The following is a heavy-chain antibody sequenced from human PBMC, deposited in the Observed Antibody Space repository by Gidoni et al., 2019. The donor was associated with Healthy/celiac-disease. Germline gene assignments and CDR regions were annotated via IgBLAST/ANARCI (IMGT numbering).Heavy chain of an antibody. J-gene: IGHJ6*02. CDR1: GFTFSSYG. CDR2: IWYDGSNK. V-gene: IGHV3-33*01. CDR3: ARDPEVLLWFGESPGGMDV. Sequence: QVQLVESGGGVVQPGRSLRLSCSASGFTFSSYGMHWVRQAPGKGLGWVAVIWYDGSNKYYADSVKGRFTISRDNSKNTLYLQMNSLRAEDTAVYYCARDPEVLLWFGESPGGMDVWGQGTTVTVSS. D-gene: IGHD3-10*01.